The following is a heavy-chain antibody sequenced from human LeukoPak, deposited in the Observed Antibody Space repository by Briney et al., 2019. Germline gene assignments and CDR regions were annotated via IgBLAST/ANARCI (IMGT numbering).Heavy chain of an antibody. J-gene: IGHJ5*02. CDR3: ARDMAITMVRGVRWFDP. CDR2: IYYSGST. Sequence: SETLSLTCTVSGGSISSSSYYWGWIRQPPGKGLEWIGSIYYSGSTYYNPSLKSRVTISVDTSKNQFSLKLSSVTAADTAVYYCARDMAITMVRGVRWFDPWGQGTLVTVSS. V-gene: IGHV4-39*07. D-gene: IGHD3-10*01. CDR1: GGSISSSSYY.